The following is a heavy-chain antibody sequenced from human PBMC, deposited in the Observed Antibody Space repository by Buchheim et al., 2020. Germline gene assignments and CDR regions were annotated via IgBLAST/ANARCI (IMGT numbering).Heavy chain of an antibody. CDR3: ARDPTPPTSIAAMHYFDY. V-gene: IGHV3-7*01. CDR1: GFTFSSYW. D-gene: IGHD6-6*01. J-gene: IGHJ4*02. CDR2: IKQDGSEK. Sequence: EVQLVESGGGLVQPGGSLRLSCAASGFTFSSYWMSWVRQAPGKGLEWVANIKQDGSEKYYVDSVKGRFTIFRDNAKNSLYLQMNSLRAEDTAVYYCARDPTPPTSIAAMHYFDYWGQGTL.